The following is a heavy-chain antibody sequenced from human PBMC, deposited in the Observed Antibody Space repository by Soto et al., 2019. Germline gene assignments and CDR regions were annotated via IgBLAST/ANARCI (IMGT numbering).Heavy chain of an antibody. J-gene: IGHJ4*02. CDR1: GGSISSSSYY. Sequence: PSETLSLTCTVSGGSISSSSYYWGWIRQPPGKGLEWIGSIYYSGSTYYNPSLKSRVTISVDTSKNQFSLKLSSVTAADTAVYYCSGGSYRYTRYFDYWGQGTLVTVSS. CDR3: SGGSYRYTRYFDY. V-gene: IGHV4-39*01. CDR2: IYYSGST. D-gene: IGHD3-16*02.